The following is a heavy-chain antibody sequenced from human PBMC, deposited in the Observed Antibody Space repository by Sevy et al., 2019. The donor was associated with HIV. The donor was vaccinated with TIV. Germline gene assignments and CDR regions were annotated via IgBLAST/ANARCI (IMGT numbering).Heavy chain of an antibody. Sequence: ASVKVSCKVSGYTLTKLSMNWVRQAPGKGLEWMGTFDPEDGERIYAQNFQGRVTMTEDTSTDTAYMELSSLRSEDTAVYYCATTKDYYENSGYPFDDWGQGTLVTVSS. CDR3: ATTKDYYENSGYPFDD. J-gene: IGHJ4*02. CDR2: FDPEDGER. V-gene: IGHV1-24*01. CDR1: GYTLTKLS. D-gene: IGHD3-22*01.